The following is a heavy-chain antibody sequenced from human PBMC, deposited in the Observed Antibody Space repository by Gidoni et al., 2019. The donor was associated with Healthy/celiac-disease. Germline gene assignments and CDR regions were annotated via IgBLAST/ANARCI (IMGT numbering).Heavy chain of an antibody. Sequence: QVQLVESGRGVVQPGRSLRLSSAASGFTVCSYGMHWVRQAPGKGLEWVAVITYDGSNKYNADSVKGRVTISRDNSKNTLYLQMNSLRAEDTAVYYCAKVAPLYTHYSYLDYWGQGTLVTVSS. D-gene: IGHD2-15*01. CDR3: AKVAPLYTHYSYLDY. CDR1: GFTVCSYG. V-gene: IGHV3-30*18. J-gene: IGHJ4*02. CDR2: ITYDGSNK.